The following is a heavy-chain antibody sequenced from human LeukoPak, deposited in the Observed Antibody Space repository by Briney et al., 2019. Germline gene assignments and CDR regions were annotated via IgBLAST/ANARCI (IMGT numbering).Heavy chain of an antibody. CDR2: TSDDGTYT. J-gene: IGHJ4*02. D-gene: IGHD1-26*01. CDR1: GFTFRNYA. V-gene: IGHV3-30*04. CDR3: ARDLSGCLNFDY. Sequence: PGGSLRLSCAASGFTFRNYAMHWVRQAPGKGLEWVAVTSDDGTYTYYADSLKGRFTLTRDNSKNTLYIEMNSLRAEDTAVYYCARDLSGCLNFDYWGQGTLVTVSS.